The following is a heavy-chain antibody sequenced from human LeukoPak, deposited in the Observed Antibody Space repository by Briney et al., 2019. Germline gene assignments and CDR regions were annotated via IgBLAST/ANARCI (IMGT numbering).Heavy chain of an antibody. CDR3: ASMYYDFWSGPFDY. D-gene: IGHD3-3*01. J-gene: IGHJ4*02. V-gene: IGHV3-7*01. Sequence: GGSLRLSCAASGFTFSSYWMSWVRQAPGKGLEWVANIKQDGSEKYYVDSVKGRFTISRDNAKNSLYLQMNSLRAEDTAVYYCASMYYDFWSGPFDYWGQGTLVTVSS. CDR2: IKQDGSEK. CDR1: GFTFSSYW.